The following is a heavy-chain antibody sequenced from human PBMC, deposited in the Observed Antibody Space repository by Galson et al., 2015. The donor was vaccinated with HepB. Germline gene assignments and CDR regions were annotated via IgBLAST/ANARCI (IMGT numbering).Heavy chain of an antibody. V-gene: IGHV3-30-3*01. CDR2: ISYDGSNK. D-gene: IGHD6-13*01. Sequence: LRLSCAASGFTFSTYAMHWVRQAPGKGLEWVAVISYDGSNKYYADSVKGRFTISRDNSKNTLYLQMNSLRAEDTAVYYCARGSRWYFDYWGQGTLVTVSS. CDR3: ARGSRWYFDY. J-gene: IGHJ4*02. CDR1: GFTFSTYA.